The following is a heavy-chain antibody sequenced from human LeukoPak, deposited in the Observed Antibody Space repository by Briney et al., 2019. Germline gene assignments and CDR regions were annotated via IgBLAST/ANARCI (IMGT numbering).Heavy chain of an antibody. Sequence: PGGSLRLSCAASGFTVSSNYMSWVRQAPGKGLEWVSVIYSGGSTYYADSVKGRFTISRDNSKNTLYLQMNSLRAEDTAVYYCARRGSSWVDAFDIWGQGTMVTVSS. J-gene: IGHJ3*02. V-gene: IGHV3-66*04. CDR3: ARRGSSWVDAFDI. D-gene: IGHD6-13*01. CDR2: IYSGGST. CDR1: GFTVSSNY.